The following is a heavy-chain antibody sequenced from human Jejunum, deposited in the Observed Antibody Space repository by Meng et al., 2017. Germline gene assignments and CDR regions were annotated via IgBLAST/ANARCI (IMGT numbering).Heavy chain of an antibody. J-gene: IGHJ4*02. CDR1: GDFFRGENL. Sequence: VHRRAWCPGLGGPVGTLSLTCAVPGDFFRGENLWSWVRQPPGKGLEWIGEVFLSGSTYYNPSLKSRVTITLDESRNHVSLNLASVTAADTAVYYCARVTMTRLFDYWGQGMLVTVSS. V-gene: IGHV4-4*02. D-gene: IGHD6-6*01. CDR3: ARVTMTRLFDY. CDR2: VFLSGST.